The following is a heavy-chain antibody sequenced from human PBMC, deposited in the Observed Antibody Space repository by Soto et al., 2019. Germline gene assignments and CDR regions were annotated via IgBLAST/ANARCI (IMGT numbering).Heavy chain of an antibody. CDR1: GFTFSSYW. CDR2: INSDGSST. J-gene: IGHJ4*02. Sequence: GGSLRLSCAASGFTFSSYWMHWVRQAPGKGLVWVSRINSDGSSTSYADSVKGRFTISRDNAKNTLYLQMNSLRAEDTAVYYCARDRDRWGTEYYFDYWGQGTLVTVSS. D-gene: IGHD2-8*02. CDR3: ARDRDRWGTEYYFDY. V-gene: IGHV3-74*01.